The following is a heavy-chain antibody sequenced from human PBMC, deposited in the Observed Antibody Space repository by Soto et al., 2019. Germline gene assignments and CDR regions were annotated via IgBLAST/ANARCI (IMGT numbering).Heavy chain of an antibody. Sequence: DVQLVESGGGLVQPGRSLRLSCAASGFTFDDYAMHWVRQAPGKGLEWVSGISWNSGSIGYADSVKGRFTISRDNAQNALYLQMNSLRAEDTALYYCAKERTGGGYYYYGMDVWGQGTTVTV. CDR2: ISWNSGSI. J-gene: IGHJ6*02. V-gene: IGHV3-9*01. CDR3: AKERTGGGYYYYGMDV. CDR1: GFTFDDYA.